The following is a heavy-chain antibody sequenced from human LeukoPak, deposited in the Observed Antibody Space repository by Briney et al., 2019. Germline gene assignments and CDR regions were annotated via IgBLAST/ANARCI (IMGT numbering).Heavy chain of an antibody. V-gene: IGHV1-46*01. CDR2: INPSGGST. CDR3: ARDAAAGTEIYYYYYIDV. Sequence: ASVKVSCKASGYTFTRYYMHWVRHAPGQGLEWMGIINPSGGSTSYAQKFQGRVTMTRETSTSAVYIELSSLTSEDTAVYYCARDAAAGTEIYYYYYIDVWGKGTTVTVSS. CDR1: GYTFTRYY. J-gene: IGHJ6*03. D-gene: IGHD6-13*01.